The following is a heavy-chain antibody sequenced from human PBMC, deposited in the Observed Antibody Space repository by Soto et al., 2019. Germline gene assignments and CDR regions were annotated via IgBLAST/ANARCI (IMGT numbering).Heavy chain of an antibody. D-gene: IGHD1-7*01. V-gene: IGHV4-4*02. CDR3: ESRDPGTSVDY. CDR2: IYRTGST. Sequence: SETLSLTCAVSGGSFTSNNWWTWVRQPPGQGLEWIGEIYRTGSTNYNPSLKSRVTISLDKSENQFSLKVTSLTDADTAVYYCESRDPGTSVDYWGQGTLVTVSS. J-gene: IGHJ4*02. CDR1: GGSFTSNNW.